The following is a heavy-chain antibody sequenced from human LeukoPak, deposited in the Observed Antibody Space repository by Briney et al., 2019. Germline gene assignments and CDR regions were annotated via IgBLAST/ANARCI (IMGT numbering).Heavy chain of an antibody. J-gene: IGHJ4*02. Sequence: WGSLRLSCAASGFTFSSYSMNWVRQASGKGLEWVSSISSSSSYIYYADSVNGRFTISRDNAKNSLYLQMNSLRAEDTAVYYCASGSYSGSSGVYWGQGTLVTVSS. CDR3: ASGSYSGSSGVY. V-gene: IGHV3-21*01. CDR2: ISSSSSYI. CDR1: GFTFSSYS. D-gene: IGHD1-26*01.